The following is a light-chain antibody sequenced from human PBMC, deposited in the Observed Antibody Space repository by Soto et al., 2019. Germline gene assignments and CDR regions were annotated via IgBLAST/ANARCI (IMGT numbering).Light chain of an antibody. V-gene: IGKV3-20*01. CDR2: AAS. CDR1: QSISSSY. CDR3: QQYGTSPRT. J-gene: IGKJ1*01. Sequence: IVVTQSPGTLSLSPWESATLSCRASQSISSSYLAWYQQKPGQAPRLLIYAASSRATGIPDRFSGSGSGTDFTLTINSLEPEDFAMYYCQQYGTSPRTFGQGTKVDIK.